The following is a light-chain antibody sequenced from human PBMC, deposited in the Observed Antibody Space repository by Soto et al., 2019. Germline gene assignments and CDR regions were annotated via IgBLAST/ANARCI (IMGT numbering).Light chain of an antibody. CDR2: SNT. V-gene: IGLV1-44*01. CDR1: SSNIGSRT. CDR3: AAWDDSLNGHV. Sequence: QSVLTQTPSASGTPGQRITISCSGSSSNIGSRTVNWYQQFPGTAPKVLNYSNTQRPSGVPDRFSASKSGTTASLAISGLQSEDEADYYCAAWDDSLNGHVFGGGTKLTVL. J-gene: IGLJ2*01.